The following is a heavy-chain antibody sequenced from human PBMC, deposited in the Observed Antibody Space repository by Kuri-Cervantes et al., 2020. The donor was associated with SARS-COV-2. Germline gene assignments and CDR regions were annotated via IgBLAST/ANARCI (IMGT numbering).Heavy chain of an antibody. V-gene: IGHV3-7*01. J-gene: IGHJ3*02. Sequence: GGSLRLSCVVFGIDISNYWMSWVRQAPGKGLEWVANIKQDGSEKYYVDSVKGRFTISRDNAKNTLYLQMNSLRAEDTAVYYCARVKQWLERTAFDIWGQGTMVTVSS. CDR3: ARVKQWLERTAFDI. CDR2: IKQDGSEK. D-gene: IGHD6-19*01. CDR1: GIDISNYW.